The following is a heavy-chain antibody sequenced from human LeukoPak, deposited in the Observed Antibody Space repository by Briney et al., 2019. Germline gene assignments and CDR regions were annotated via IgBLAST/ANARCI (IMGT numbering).Heavy chain of an antibody. V-gene: IGHV3-43*01. J-gene: IGHJ4*02. D-gene: IGHD5-18*01. Sequence: GGSLRLSCAASGFMFDDYTMHWVRQAPGNGLEWVSLINWDGGSTYYAGSVKGRFTISRDNSKNSLYLQMNSLRTEDTALYYCAKGDVDSPMNFYHWGQGTLVTVSS. CDR3: AKGDVDSPMNFYH. CDR2: INWDGGST. CDR1: GFMFDDYT.